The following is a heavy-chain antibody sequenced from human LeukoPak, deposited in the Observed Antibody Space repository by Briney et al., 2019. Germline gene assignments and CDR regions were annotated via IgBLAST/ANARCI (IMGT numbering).Heavy chain of an antibody. D-gene: IGHD3-16*01. Sequence: GGSLRLSCAASGFTFSSYAMSGVRQAPARGLEWVSSLRGDGDTFYADSVKGRFTLSRDESRNTVYLQMNNLRVEDTAVYFCAKASWVSRPDAVLWGQETLVTVSS. CDR2: LRGDGDT. V-gene: IGHV3-23*01. CDR3: AKASWVSRPDAVL. CDR1: GFTFSSYA. J-gene: IGHJ4*02.